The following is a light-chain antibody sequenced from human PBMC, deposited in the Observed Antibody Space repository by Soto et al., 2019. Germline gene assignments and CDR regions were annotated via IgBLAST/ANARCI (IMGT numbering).Light chain of an antibody. CDR3: QQYDGYFPA. J-gene: IGKJ1*01. V-gene: IGKV1-5*01. Sequence: DIQMTQSPSTVSAAVGDRVTITCRASQSISTWLAWYQQKPGKAPKLLIYAASTLESRVPSRFSGSGSGTEFALTISSLQADDFATYYCQQYDGYFPAFGQGTKVELK. CDR1: QSISTW. CDR2: AAS.